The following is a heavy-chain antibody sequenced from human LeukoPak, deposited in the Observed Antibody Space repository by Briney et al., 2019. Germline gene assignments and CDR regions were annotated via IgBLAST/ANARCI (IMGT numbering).Heavy chain of an antibody. CDR1: GGSISSSSYY. V-gene: IGHV4-39*01. D-gene: IGHD2-8*01. CDR2: IYYSGST. CDR3: ASLSYNGVCL. J-gene: IGHJ4*02. Sequence: SETLSLTCTVSGGSISSSSYYWGWIRQPPGKGLEWIGSIYYSGSTYYNPSLKSRVTISVDTSKNQFSLKLSSVTAADTAVYYCASLSYNGVCLWGQGTLVTVSS.